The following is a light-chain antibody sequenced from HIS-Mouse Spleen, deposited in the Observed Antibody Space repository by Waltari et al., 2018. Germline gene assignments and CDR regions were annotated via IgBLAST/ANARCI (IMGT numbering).Light chain of an antibody. CDR3: YSTDSSGNHRV. V-gene: IGLV3-10*01. CDR2: EDS. J-gene: IGLJ2*01. CDR1: ALPKTY. Sequence: SYELTQPPSVSVSPGQTARITCSGDALPKTYAYWYQQKSGQAPVLGIYEDSKRPSGIPGRFSGSSSGTMATLTISGAQVEDEADYYCYSTDSSGNHRVFGGGTKLTVL.